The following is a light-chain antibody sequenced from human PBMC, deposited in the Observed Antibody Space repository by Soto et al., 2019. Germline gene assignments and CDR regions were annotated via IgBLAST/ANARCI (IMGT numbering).Light chain of an antibody. V-gene: IGLV1-40*01. CDR1: SSNIGAGYD. CDR2: GNS. J-gene: IGLJ7*01. CDR3: QSYDSSLSAV. Sequence: QSVLTQPPSVSGAPGQRVTISCTGSSSNIGAGYDVHWYQQLPGTAPKLLIYGNSNRPSGVPDRFSGSKSGTSASLAITGLQAEDEADYYCQSYDSSLSAVFGGGTQLTVI.